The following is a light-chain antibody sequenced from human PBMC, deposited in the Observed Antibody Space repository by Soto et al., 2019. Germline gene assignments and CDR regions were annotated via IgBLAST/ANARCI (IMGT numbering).Light chain of an antibody. Sequence: QTVVTQEPSLTVSPGGTVTLTCGSSTGTVTSGHYPYWFQQKPGQAPRTLIYDTSNKLSWTPARFSGSLLGDKAALTLSGAQPEDEAEYYCLLAYDGGRVFGGGTKLTVL. CDR2: DTS. V-gene: IGLV7-46*01. CDR1: TGTVTSGHY. CDR3: LLAYDGGRV. J-gene: IGLJ2*01.